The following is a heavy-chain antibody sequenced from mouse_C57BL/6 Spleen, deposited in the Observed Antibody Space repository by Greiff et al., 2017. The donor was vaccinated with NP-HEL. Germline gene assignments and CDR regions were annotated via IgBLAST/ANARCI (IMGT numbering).Heavy chain of an antibody. J-gene: IGHJ2*01. CDR3: ARDYYGSSDEGFDY. D-gene: IGHD1-1*01. V-gene: IGHV1-61*01. CDR2: IYPSDSET. Sequence: QVQLKQPGAELVRPGSSVKLSCKASGYTFTSYWMDWVKQRPGQGLEWIGNIYPSDSETHYNQKFKDKATLTVDKSSSTAYMQLSSLTSEDSAGYYCARDYYGSSDEGFDYWGQGTTLTVSS. CDR1: GYTFTSYW.